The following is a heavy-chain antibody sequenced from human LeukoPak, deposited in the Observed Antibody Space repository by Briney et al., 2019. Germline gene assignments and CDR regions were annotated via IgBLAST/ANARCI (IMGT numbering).Heavy chain of an antibody. Sequence: GGSLRLSCSASGFTFSSHPMHWVRQAPGKGLEWVSLIYSGGTTYYADSVKGRFTISRDNSKNTLYLQMNSLRAEDTAVYYCARDASNYFDYWGQGTLVTVSS. J-gene: IGHJ4*02. CDR3: ARDASNYFDY. V-gene: IGHV3-66*01. D-gene: IGHD4-11*01. CDR2: IYSGGTT. CDR1: GFTFSSHP.